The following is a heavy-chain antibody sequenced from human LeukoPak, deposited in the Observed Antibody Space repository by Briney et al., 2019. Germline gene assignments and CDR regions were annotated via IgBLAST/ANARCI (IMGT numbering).Heavy chain of an antibody. D-gene: IGHD3-10*02. CDR1: GFTFSSYW. CDR2: IKSDGST. V-gene: IGHV3-74*01. Sequence: GGSLRLSCAASGFTFSSYWMHWVRQTPGKGLVWVSRIKSDGSTIYADSVKGRFTISRDNAKNTLYLQMNSLRAEDTAVYYCAELGITMIGGVWGKGTTVTISS. CDR3: AELGITMIGGV. J-gene: IGHJ6*04.